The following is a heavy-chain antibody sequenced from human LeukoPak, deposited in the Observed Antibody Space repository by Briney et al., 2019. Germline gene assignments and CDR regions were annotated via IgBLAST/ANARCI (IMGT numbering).Heavy chain of an antibody. CDR1: GYTFTSYT. J-gene: IGHJ4*02. Sequence: GALVKVSCKASGYTFTSYTIHWVRQAPGQSLEWMGWINAGHGITKYSENFQARVTITRDTVATTAYMELRSLRSDDTAVYYCARGAGFAEPLPDYWGQGTLVTVSS. D-gene: IGHD1-14*01. CDR2: INAGHGIT. V-gene: IGHV1-3*01. CDR3: ARGAGFAEPLPDY.